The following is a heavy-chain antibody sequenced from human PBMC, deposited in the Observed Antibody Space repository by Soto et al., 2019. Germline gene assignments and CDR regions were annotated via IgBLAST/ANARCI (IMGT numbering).Heavy chain of an antibody. D-gene: IGHD6-6*01. CDR2: ISYDGSNK. V-gene: IGHV3-30*18. CDR3: AKDQIEYSSSSPGPHMDV. Sequence: PGVSLRLSWAASGFTFSSYGVHWVLQAPGKGLEWVAVISYDGSNKYYADSVKGRFTISRDNSKNTLYLQMNSLRAEDTAVYYCAKDQIEYSSSSPGPHMDVWGQGITVTVPS. J-gene: IGHJ6*02. CDR1: GFTFSSYG.